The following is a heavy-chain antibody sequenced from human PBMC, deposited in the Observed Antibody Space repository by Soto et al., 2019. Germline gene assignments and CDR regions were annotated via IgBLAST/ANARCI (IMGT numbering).Heavy chain of an antibody. J-gene: IGHJ3*02. CDR1: GGSIISGGYS. V-gene: IGHV4-30-2*01. CDR3: VRRSPEDAFDI. Sequence: SEPLSLTCAVSGGSIISGGYSWSWIRQPPGKGLQWIGHIYEGGNTYYTPSLESRVAISTDKSKNQFSLRLSSVTAADTAVYYCVRRSPEDAFDIWGHGTMVTVSS. CDR2: IYEGGNT.